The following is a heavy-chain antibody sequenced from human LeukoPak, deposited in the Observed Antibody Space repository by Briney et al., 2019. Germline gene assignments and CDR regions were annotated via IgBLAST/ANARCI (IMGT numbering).Heavy chain of an antibody. CDR2: ISGSGGST. V-gene: IGHV3-23*01. CDR3: ALMITFGGVITNFDY. Sequence: GGSLRLSCTASGFTFSNYAMSWVRQAPGKGLEWVSAISGSGGSTFNADSVKGRFTISRDNSKNTLYLQMNSLRAEDTAVYYCALMITFGGVITNFDYWGQGTLVTVSS. J-gene: IGHJ4*02. D-gene: IGHD3-16*02. CDR1: GFTFSNYA.